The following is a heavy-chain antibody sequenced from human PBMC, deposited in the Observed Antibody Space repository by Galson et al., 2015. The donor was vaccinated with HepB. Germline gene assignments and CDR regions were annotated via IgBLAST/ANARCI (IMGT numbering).Heavy chain of an antibody. Sequence: QSGAEVKKPGESLKISCKGSGYSFTSYWIGWVRQMPGKGLEWMGIIYPGDSDTRYSPSFQGQVTISAGKSISTAYLQWSSLKASDTAMYYCARSYYYDSSGYYYADDYFDYWGQGTLVTVSS. CDR3: ARSYYYDSSGYYYADDYFDY. J-gene: IGHJ4*02. CDR1: GYSFTSYW. V-gene: IGHV5-51*03. CDR2: IYPGDSDT. D-gene: IGHD3-22*01.